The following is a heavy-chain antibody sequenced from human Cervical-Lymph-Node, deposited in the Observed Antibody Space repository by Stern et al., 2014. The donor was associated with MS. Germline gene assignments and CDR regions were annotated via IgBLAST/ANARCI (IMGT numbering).Heavy chain of an antibody. Sequence: VQLVESGGGVVQPGRSLRLSCAASGFIFSNFGMHWVRQAPGKGLEWVAFISYDENSKYYVDSVKGRFTISRDNSKSTLSLQINSLRIEDTALYYCAMCYTLPKGFDYWGQGTLVTVSS. V-gene: IGHV3-30*03. CDR3: AMCYTLPKGFDY. CDR2: ISYDENSK. CDR1: GFIFSNFG. D-gene: IGHD2-2*02. J-gene: IGHJ4*02.